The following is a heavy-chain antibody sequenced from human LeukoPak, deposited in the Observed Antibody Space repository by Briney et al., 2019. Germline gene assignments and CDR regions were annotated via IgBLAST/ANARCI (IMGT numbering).Heavy chain of an antibody. V-gene: IGHV3-30*03. CDR1: GFTFSSYG. J-gene: IGHJ2*01. CDR3: ARGRDWFTWYFDL. Sequence: GRSLRLSCAASGFTFSSYGMHWVRQAPGKGLEWVAVISYDGSNKYYADSVKGRFTISRDNSKNTLYLQMNSLRAEDTAAYYCARGRDWFTWYFDLWGRGTLVTVSS. D-gene: IGHD3-10*01. CDR2: ISYDGSNK.